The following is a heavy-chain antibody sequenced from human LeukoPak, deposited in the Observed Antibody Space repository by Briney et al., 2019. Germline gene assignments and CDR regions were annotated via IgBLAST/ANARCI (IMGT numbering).Heavy chain of an antibody. Sequence: SETLSLTCAVYGGSFSGYYWSGIRQPPGKGLEWIGEINHSGSTNYNPSLKSRVTISVDTSKNQFSLKLSSVTAADSAVYYCATTIGMYSKLDYWGQGTLVTVSS. CDR2: INHSGST. CDR3: ATTIGMYSKLDY. J-gene: IGHJ4*02. CDR1: GGSFSGYY. D-gene: IGHD4-11*01. V-gene: IGHV4-34*01.